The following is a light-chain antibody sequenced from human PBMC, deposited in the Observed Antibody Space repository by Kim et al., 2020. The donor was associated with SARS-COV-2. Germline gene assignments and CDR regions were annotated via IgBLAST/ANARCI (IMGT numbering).Light chain of an antibody. CDR3: SSYTDTNTWV. Sequence: QSALTQPASVSGSPGQSITISCAGTSSDVVSWYQPFPGKAPKLIIYEVSNRPSGVSNRVSGSKSGNTASLTISGLQAEDEADYHCSSYTDTNTWVFGGGTRLTFL. CDR2: EVS. CDR1: SSDV. J-gene: IGLJ3*02. V-gene: IGLV2-14*01.